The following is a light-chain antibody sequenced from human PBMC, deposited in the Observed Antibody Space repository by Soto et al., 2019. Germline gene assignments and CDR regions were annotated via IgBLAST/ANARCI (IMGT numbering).Light chain of an antibody. J-gene: IGKJ1*01. CDR2: GAS. Sequence: EIVMTQSPATLSVSPGERATLSCRASQSFSSNLAWYQHKPGQAPRLLIYGASTRASGIPARFNGSGSGTDLTLTISSLQSEDFAVYYCQQYNNWPRTFGQGTKVDIK. V-gene: IGKV3-15*01. CDR1: QSFSSN. CDR3: QQYNNWPRT.